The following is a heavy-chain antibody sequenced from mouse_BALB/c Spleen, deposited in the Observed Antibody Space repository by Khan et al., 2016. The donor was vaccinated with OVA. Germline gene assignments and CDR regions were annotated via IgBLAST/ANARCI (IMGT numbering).Heavy chain of an antibody. V-gene: IGHV1-63*01. CDR3: ARWATWYFDV. Sequence: VHLVESGPELVKPGTSVKISCKASGYTFTNYWLGWVKQRPGHGLDWIGDFYPGGGYTNYNEKFKGKATLTADTSSSSAYMQFISLTSEDSAVYFCARWATWYFDVWGAGTTVTVSS. CDR1: GYTFTNYW. J-gene: IGHJ1*01. CDR2: FYPGGGYT. D-gene: IGHD3-1*01.